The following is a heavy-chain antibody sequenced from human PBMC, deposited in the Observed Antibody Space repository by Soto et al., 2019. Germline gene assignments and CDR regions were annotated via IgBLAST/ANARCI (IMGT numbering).Heavy chain of an antibody. CDR3: ARGQVVAAQH. V-gene: IGHV4-30-2*01. CDR2: IYHSGST. Sequence: QLQLQESGPGLVKPSQTLSLTCAVSGGSISSGGYSWSWIRQPPGKGLEWIGYIYHSGSTYYNPSLKSRVNISVARSKNQFSLKLSSVNAADTAVYYCARGQVVAAQHWGQGTLVTVSS. D-gene: IGHD2-15*01. J-gene: IGHJ4*02. CDR1: GGSISSGGYS.